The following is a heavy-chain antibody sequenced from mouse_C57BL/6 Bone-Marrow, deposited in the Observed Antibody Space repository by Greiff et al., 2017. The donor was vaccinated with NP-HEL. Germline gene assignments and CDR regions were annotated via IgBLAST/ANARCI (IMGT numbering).Heavy chain of an antibody. J-gene: IGHJ3*01. D-gene: IGHD1-1*01. V-gene: IGHV2-6*01. Sequence: VKLVESGPGLVAPSQSLSITCTVSGFSLTSYGVDWVRQSPGKGLEWLGVIWGVGSTNYNSALKSRLSISKDNSKSQVFLKMNSLQTDDTAMYYCATSYGSSLAWFAYWGQGTLVTVSA. CDR1: GFSLTSYG. CDR3: ATSYGSSLAWFAY. CDR2: IWGVGST.